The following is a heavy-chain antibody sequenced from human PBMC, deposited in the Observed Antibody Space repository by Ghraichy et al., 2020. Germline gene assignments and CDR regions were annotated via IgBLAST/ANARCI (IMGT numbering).Heavy chain of an antibody. CDR1: GGSISSYY. J-gene: IGHJ3*02. CDR3: ARDGLGRGMSFDI. D-gene: IGHD3-16*01. CDR2: IYYTGST. Sequence: SETLSLTCTVSGGSISSYYWSWIRQPPGMGLEWIGYIYYTGSTNYNPSLKSRVTMSVDTSKNQLSLHLTSVTAADTAVYYCARDGLGRGMSFDIWGQGTVVTVSS. V-gene: IGHV4-59*01.